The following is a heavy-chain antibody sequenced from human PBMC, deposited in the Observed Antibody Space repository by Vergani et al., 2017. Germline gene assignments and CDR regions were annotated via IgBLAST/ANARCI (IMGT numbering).Heavy chain of an antibody. J-gene: IGHJ4*02. CDR3: ARSSLRLYYYFKY. V-gene: IGHV3-30*02. D-gene: IGHD3-16*02. CDR2: IRYDGNNK. CDR1: GFTFSAYG. Sequence: QVYLVESGGGVVQPGGSLRLSCAASGFTFSAYGIHWVRQAPGNGLELVTFIRYDGNNKYYADSVKVRFNISRDISKNMVYLQMNYLKTEDTAVYYCARSSLRLYYYFKYWGQGTLVTVSS.